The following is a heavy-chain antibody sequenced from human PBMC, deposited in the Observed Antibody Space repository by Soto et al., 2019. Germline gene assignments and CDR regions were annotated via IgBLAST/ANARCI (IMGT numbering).Heavy chain of an antibody. V-gene: IGHV3-30-3*01. D-gene: IGHD2-21*02. CDR1: GFTFSSYA. Sequence: GSLRLACAASGFTFSSYAMHWVRQAPGKGLESVAVISYDGSNKYYADSVKGRFTISRDNSKNTLYLKMNSLRAEDTAVYYCARDSYGGNSGEYFQHWGQGTLVTVSS. J-gene: IGHJ1*01. CDR2: ISYDGSNK. CDR3: ARDSYGGNSGEYFQH.